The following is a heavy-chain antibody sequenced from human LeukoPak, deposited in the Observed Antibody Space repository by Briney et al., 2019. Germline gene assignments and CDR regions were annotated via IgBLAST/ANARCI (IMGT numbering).Heavy chain of an antibody. D-gene: IGHD1-14*01. V-gene: IGHV4-59*08. Sequence: SETLSLTCTVTGGSFSTYYWSWIRQPPGKGLEWIGHFYYSGSTNYNPSLRSRVTISVDTSKNQFSLKLSSVTAAGTAVYYCASTGSGLTINYWGQGTLVTVSS. CDR1: GGSFSTYY. CDR3: ASTGSGLTINY. J-gene: IGHJ4*02. CDR2: FYYSGST.